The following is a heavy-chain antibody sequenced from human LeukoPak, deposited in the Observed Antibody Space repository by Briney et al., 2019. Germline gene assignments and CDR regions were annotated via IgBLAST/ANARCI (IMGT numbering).Heavy chain of an antibody. CDR2: IYTSGST. Sequence: SETLSLTCTVPGGSISSYYWSWIRQPPGKGLEWIGYIYTSGSTNYNPSLKSRVTISVDTSKNQFSLKLSSVTAADTAVYYCARLVEMATARSYYYYYMDVWGKGTTVTVSS. CDR3: ARLVEMATARSYYYYYMDV. D-gene: IGHD5-24*01. CDR1: GGSISSYY. J-gene: IGHJ6*03. V-gene: IGHV4-4*09.